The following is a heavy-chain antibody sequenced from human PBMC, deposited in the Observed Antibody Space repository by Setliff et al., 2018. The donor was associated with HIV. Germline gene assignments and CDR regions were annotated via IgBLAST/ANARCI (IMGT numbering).Heavy chain of an antibody. J-gene: IGHJ6*02. CDR2: IKSKTDGGTT. Sequence: PGGSLRLSCAASGFTFSNAWMSWVRQAPGKGLEWVGRIKSKTDGGTTDYAAPVKGRFTISRDDSKNTLYLQMNSLRAEDTAVYYCARGGRLQYFDWPSYAMDVWGQGTTVTVSS. CDR1: GFTFSNAW. CDR3: ARGGRLQYFDWPSYAMDV. D-gene: IGHD3-9*01. V-gene: IGHV3-15*01.